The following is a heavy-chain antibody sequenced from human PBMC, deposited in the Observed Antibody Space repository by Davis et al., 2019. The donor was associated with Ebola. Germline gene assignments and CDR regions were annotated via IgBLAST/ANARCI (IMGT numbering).Heavy chain of an antibody. Sequence: GGSLRLSCAASGFTFSSYEMNWVRQAPGKGLEWVSYISSSGSTIYYADSVKGRFTISRDNSKNTLYLQMNSLRAEDTAVYYCAKGGLFGWYEKDWGQGTLVTVSS. CDR1: GFTFSSYE. V-gene: IGHV3-48*03. CDR2: ISSSGSTI. J-gene: IGHJ4*02. D-gene: IGHD6-19*01. CDR3: AKGGLFGWYEKD.